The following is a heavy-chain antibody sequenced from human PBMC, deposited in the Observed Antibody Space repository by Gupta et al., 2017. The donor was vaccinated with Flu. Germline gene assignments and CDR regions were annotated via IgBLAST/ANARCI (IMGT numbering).Heavy chain of an antibody. Sequence: EVQLVASGGGLVKPGGSLRLSCAASGLPFVSYAFNWVRQAPGKGLEWVASISASGAIVHYGGSLKGRSSISIANGATSVHLQVSGLGAEDTAVYYCAVGLAAGQIDHWGLGTPVTVSS. V-gene: IGHV3-21*01. CDR1: GLPFVSYA. J-gene: IGHJ4*02. D-gene: IGHD3-9*01. CDR3: AVGLAAGQIDH. CDR2: ISASGAIV.